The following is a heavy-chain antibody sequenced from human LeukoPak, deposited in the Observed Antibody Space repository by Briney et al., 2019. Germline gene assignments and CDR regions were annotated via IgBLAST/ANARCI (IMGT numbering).Heavy chain of an antibody. J-gene: IGHJ4*02. Sequence: KASETLSLTCAVSGGPFSGYFWSWIRQSSGKGLEWIGEIHNSGTTNHNPSLNSRVTISEDTSKNQFYLNLSSVTAADTAVYYCARRYYYNLGSFPFDFWGQGTLVTVSS. D-gene: IGHD3-10*01. CDR2: IHNSGTT. CDR1: GGPFSGYF. CDR3: ARRYYYNLGSFPFDF. V-gene: IGHV4-34*01.